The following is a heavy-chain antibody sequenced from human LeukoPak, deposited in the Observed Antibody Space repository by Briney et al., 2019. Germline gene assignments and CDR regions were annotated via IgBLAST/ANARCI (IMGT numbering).Heavy chain of an antibody. CDR1: GGTFRSYV. Sequence: SVKVSCKASGGTFRSYVVSWVRQAPGQGLEWMGGIIPVFGTTDYAQKFQGRVTITTDESTSTAYMEPSSLRSEDTAVYYCARGCSTTSCYDYWGQGTLVTVSS. CDR3: ARGCSTTSCYDY. J-gene: IGHJ4*02. V-gene: IGHV1-69*05. D-gene: IGHD2-2*01. CDR2: IIPVFGTT.